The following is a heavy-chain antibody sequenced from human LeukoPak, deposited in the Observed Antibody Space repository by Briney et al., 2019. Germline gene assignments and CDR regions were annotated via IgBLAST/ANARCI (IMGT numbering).Heavy chain of an antibody. J-gene: IGHJ4*02. CDR1: GGSISSSNW. CDR3: ARWTIFGAFDY. Sequence: SGTLSLTCAVSGGSISSSNWWSWVRQPPGKGLEWIGSMWHSGSTFYSPSLKSRVTISSDTSKNQFSLKLSSVTAADTAVYYCARWTIFGAFDYWGQGTLVTVSS. V-gene: IGHV4-4*02. D-gene: IGHD3-3*01. CDR2: MWHSGST.